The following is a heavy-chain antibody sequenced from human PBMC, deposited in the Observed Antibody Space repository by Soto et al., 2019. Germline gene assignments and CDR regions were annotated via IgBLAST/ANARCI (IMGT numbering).Heavy chain of an antibody. J-gene: IGHJ4*02. CDR1: GFSLSTSGVG. V-gene: IGHV2-5*02. D-gene: IGHD3-10*02. CDR3: AHVFTSLAPFDS. CDR2: IYWDEDK. Sequence: QITLKESGPTLVKPTQTLTLTCTFSGFSLSTSGVGVGWIRQPPGKALEWLGFIYWDEDKRYSPSLKSRLTITKDTAKSQVVLTMTNMDPVDTAIYYCAHVFTSLAPFDSWGQGTLVTVSA.